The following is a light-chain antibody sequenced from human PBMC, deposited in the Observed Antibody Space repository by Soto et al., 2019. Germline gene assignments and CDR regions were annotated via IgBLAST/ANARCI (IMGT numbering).Light chain of an antibody. CDR3: QQYDNLPF. V-gene: IGKV1-33*01. CDR2: DAS. Sequence: DIQMTQSPSSLSASVGDRVTITCQASQDISNYLNWYQQKPGKAPKLLIYDASNLETGVPSRFSGSGSGTDFTFTISSLQPEDIATYYWQQYDNLPFFGHGTKREIK. CDR1: QDISNY. J-gene: IGKJ2*01.